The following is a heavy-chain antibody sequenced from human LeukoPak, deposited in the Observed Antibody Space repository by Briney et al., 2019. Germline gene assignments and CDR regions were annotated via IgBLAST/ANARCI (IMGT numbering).Heavy chain of an antibody. J-gene: IGHJ4*02. CDR1: GFTVSSNY. CDR2: IYSGGST. D-gene: IGHD3-3*01. CDR3: ARDFWSGYLPHY. V-gene: IGHV3-53*01. Sequence: PGGSLRLSCAASGFTVSSNYMSWVRQAPGKGLEWVSVIYSGGSTYYADSVKGRFTISRDNSKNTLYLQMNSLKAEDTAVYYCARDFWSGYLPHYWGQGTLVTVSS.